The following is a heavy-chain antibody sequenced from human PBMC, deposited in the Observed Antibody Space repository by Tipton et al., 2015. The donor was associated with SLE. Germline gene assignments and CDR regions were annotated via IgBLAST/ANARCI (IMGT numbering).Heavy chain of an antibody. CDR3: ARGDSGNAFDI. CDR2: ISYDGSNK. J-gene: IGHJ3*02. Sequence: SLRLSCAASGFTFSSYGMHWVRQAPGKGLEWVAVISYDGSNKYYADSVKGRFTISRDNSKNTLYLQMNSLRPDDTAVYYCARGDSGNAFDIWGQGTMVTVSS. D-gene: IGHD1-26*01. CDR1: GFTFSSYG. V-gene: IGHV3-30*03.